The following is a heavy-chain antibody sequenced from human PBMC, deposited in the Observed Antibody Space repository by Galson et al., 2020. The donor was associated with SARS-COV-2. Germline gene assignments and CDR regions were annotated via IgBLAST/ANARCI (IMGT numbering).Heavy chain of an antibody. CDR3: ARHGGITIFGVVIIGAFDI. D-gene: IGHD3-3*01. V-gene: IGHV4-59*08. Sequence: ETGGSLSLTCTVSGGSISSYYWSWIRQPPGKGLEWIGYIYYSGSTNYNPSLKSRVTISVDTSKNQFSLKLSSVTAADTAVYYCARHGGITIFGVVIIGAFDIWGQGTMVTVSS. CDR2: IYYSGST. CDR1: GGSISSYY. J-gene: IGHJ3*02.